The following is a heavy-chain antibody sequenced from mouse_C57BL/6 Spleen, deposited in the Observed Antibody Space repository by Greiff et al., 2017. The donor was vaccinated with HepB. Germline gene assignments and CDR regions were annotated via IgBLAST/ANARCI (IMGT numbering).Heavy chain of an antibody. CDR3: ARSPGFLGYFDV. V-gene: IGHV14-2*01. CDR2: IDPEDGET. CDR1: GFNIKDYY. Sequence: EVQLQQSGAELVKPGASVKLSCTASGFNIKDYYMHWVKQRTEQGLEWIGRIDPEDGETKSAPKFQGKATITADTSSNTAYLQLSSLTSEDTAVYYCARSPGFLGYFDVWGTGTTVTVSS. J-gene: IGHJ1*03.